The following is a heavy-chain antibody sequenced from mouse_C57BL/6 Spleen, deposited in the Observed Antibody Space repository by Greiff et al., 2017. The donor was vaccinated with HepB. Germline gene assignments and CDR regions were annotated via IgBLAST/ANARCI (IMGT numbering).Heavy chain of an antibody. D-gene: IGHD1-1*01. CDR1: GYTFTSYW. J-gene: IGHJ2*01. Sequence: QVHVKQPGAELVRPGSSVKLSCKASGYTFTSYWMDWVKQRPGQGLEWIGNIYPSDSETHYNQKFKDKATLTVDKSSSTAYMQLSSLTSEDSAVYYCARWGTTVVGDYWGQGTTLTVSS. CDR3: ARWGTTVVGDY. CDR2: IYPSDSET. V-gene: IGHV1-61*01.